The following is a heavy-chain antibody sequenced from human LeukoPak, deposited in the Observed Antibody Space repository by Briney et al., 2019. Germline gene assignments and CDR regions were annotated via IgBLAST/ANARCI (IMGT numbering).Heavy chain of an antibody. CDR1: GYTFTNYY. CDR2: INPGGRST. Sequence: ASVKVSCKASGYTFTNYYIHWVRQAPGQGLGWMGIINPGGRSTSYAQKFQGRVTMTRDTSTSTVYMELSSLRSEDTAVYYCARDSLGVEMATITNFDYWGQGTLVTVSS. V-gene: IGHV1-46*01. D-gene: IGHD5-24*01. J-gene: IGHJ4*02. CDR3: ARDSLGVEMATITNFDY.